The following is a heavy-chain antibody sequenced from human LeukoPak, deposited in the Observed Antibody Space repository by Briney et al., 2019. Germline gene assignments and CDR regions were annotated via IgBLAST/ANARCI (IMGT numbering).Heavy chain of an antibody. J-gene: IGHJ3*02. Sequence: SETLSLTCTVSGGSIGSSNYYWGWIRQPPGKGLEWVGSIYYSGTTNYNPSLKSRVTISVDTSKNQFSLKLSSVTAADTAVYYCARGRVYYDSSGYRADAFDIWGQGTMVTVSS. D-gene: IGHD3-22*01. CDR1: GGSIGSSNYY. V-gene: IGHV4-39*07. CDR3: ARGRVYYDSSGYRADAFDI. CDR2: IYYSGTT.